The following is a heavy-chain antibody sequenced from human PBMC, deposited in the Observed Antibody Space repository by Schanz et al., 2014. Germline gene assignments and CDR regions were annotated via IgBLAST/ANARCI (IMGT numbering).Heavy chain of an antibody. V-gene: IGHV3-33*01. CDR2: IGYDGSEK. D-gene: IGHD3-10*01. CDR1: GLNFDYYG. Sequence: QVQLVESGGGVVQPGRSLRLSCATSGLNFDYYGMNWVRQAPGKGLEWVANIGYDGSEKYYVDSVKGRFTISRDNSKDTLYLQMSGLTPEDTAVYYCARGPIPIQGVPMDFWGQGTLVNVS. J-gene: IGHJ4*02. CDR3: ARGPIPIQGVPMDF.